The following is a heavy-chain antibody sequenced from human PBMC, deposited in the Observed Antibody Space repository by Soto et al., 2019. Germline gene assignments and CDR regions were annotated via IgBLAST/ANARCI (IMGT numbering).Heavy chain of an antibody. V-gene: IGHV4-31*01. Sequence: QVQLQESGPGLVKPSQTLSLTCTVSGGSISGGGYHWTWIRLCPGKGLEWIGYIYYSGSTYYNPSLRRSFNLSVDTLKNEISLTVASVTAADTPFYYFARGGEYGYYGGDFDFWGQGTMVTVSS. D-gene: IGHD4-17*01. CDR3: ARGGEYGYYGGDFDF. CDR2: IYYSGST. CDR1: GGSISGGGYH. J-gene: IGHJ4*01.